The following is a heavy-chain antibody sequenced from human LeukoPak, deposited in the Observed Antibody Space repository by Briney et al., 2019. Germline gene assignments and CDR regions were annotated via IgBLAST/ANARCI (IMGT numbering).Heavy chain of an antibody. CDR3: ARGIGGSYPRFDY. CDR2: INHSGST. D-gene: IGHD1-26*01. CDR1: GGSFSGYY. V-gene: IGHV4-34*01. J-gene: IGHJ4*02. Sequence: SETLSLTCAVYGGSFSGYYWSWIRQPPGKGLEWIGEINHSGSTNYNPSLKSRVTISVDTSKNQFSLKLSSVTAADTAVYYCARGIGGSYPRFDYWGQGTLVTVSS.